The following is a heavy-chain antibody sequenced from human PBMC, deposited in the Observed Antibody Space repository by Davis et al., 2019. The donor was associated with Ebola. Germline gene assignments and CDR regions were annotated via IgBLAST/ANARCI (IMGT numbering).Heavy chain of an antibody. CDR2: INPNSGGT. CDR3: ARARPNIVVVPATMAIFNWFDP. D-gene: IGHD2-2*01. CDR1: GYTFTGYY. V-gene: IGHV1-2*06. Sequence: ASVKVSCKTSGYTFTGYYMHWVRQAPGQGLEWMGRINPNSGGTNYAQKFQGRVTMTRDTSISTAYMELSRLRSDDTAVYYCARARPNIVVVPATMAIFNWFDPWGQGTLVTVSS. J-gene: IGHJ5*02.